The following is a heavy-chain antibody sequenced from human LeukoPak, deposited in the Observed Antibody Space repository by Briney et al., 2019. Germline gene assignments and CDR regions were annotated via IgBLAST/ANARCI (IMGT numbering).Heavy chain of an antibody. CDR3: ARDSYYDFWSGQGRYYYYMDV. V-gene: IGHV1-2*02. CDR1: GYTFTGYC. D-gene: IGHD3-3*01. J-gene: IGHJ6*03. Sequence: ASVKVSCKASGYTFTGYCMHWVRQAPGQGLEWMGWINPNSGGTNYAQKFQGRVTMTRDTSISTAYMELSRLRSDDTAVYYCARDSYYDFWSGQGRYYYYMDVWGKGTTVTVSS. CDR2: INPNSGGT.